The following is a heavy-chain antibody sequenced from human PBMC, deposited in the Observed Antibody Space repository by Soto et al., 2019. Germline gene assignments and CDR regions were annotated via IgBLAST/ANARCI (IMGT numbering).Heavy chain of an antibody. CDR3: ARGGEVVVAATYYFDY. CDR2: ISGSGGST. D-gene: IGHD2-15*01. J-gene: IGHJ4*02. Sequence: GGSLRLSCAASGFTFSSYAMSWVRQAPWKGLEWVSAISGSGGSTYYADSVKGRFTISRDNSKNTLYLQMNSLRAEDTAVYYCARGGEVVVAATYYFDYWGQGPLVTVSS. CDR1: GFTFSSYA. V-gene: IGHV3-23*01.